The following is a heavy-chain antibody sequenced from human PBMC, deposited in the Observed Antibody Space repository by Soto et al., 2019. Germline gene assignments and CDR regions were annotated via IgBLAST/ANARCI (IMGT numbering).Heavy chain of an antibody. V-gene: IGHV3-48*02. CDR1: GFSFISYN. CDR2: ITSRDNTI. D-gene: IGHD5-12*01. J-gene: IGHJ6*02. Sequence: EVQLVESGGGLVQPGGSLRLSGVASGFSFISYNMNWVRQAPGKGLEWVSYITSRDNTIYYTDSVKGRFTISRDNARNSLYLQMHSLRDDDTAVYYCARGEYSGYDLGNYGMDVWGQGTTVTVSS. CDR3: ARGEYSGYDLGNYGMDV.